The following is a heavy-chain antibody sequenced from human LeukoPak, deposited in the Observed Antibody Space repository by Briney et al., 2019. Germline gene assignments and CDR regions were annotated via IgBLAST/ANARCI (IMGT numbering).Heavy chain of an antibody. D-gene: IGHD1-26*01. CDR1: GFTFSSYA. CDR3: AKGARGGTYYFDY. V-gene: IGHV3-23*01. CDR2: ISGSGAYT. J-gene: IGHJ4*02. Sequence: PGGSLRLSCAASGFTFSSYAMSWVRQAPGKGLEWVSAISGSGAYTYYADSVKGRFTISRDNSKNTLCLQMNSLRAEDTAVYYCAKGARGGTYYFDYWGQGTLVTVSS.